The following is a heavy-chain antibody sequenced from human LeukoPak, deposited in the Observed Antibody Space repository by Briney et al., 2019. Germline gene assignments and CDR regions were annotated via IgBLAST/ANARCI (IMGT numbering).Heavy chain of an antibody. CDR3: ARETNLGSLFIVVVPAAKKANWFDP. CDR1: GGTFSSYA. CDR2: IIPIFGTA. J-gene: IGHJ5*02. D-gene: IGHD2-2*01. Sequence: ASVKVSCKASGGTFSSYAISWVRQAPGQGLEWMGGIIPIFGTANYAQKFQGRVTITADESTSTAYMELSSLRSEDTAVYYCARETNLGSLFIVVVPAAKKANWFDPWGQGTLVTVSS. V-gene: IGHV1-69*13.